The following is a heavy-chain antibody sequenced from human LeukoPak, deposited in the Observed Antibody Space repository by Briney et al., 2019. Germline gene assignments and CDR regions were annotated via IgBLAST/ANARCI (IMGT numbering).Heavy chain of an antibody. CDR1: GYTFIGYY. J-gene: IGHJ3*02. CDR3: ARDGVAGSSDAFDI. D-gene: IGHD6-19*01. V-gene: IGHV1-2*02. CDR2: IDPYSGGT. Sequence: ASVKVSCKASGYTFIGYYMHWVRQAPGQGLEWKGWIDPYSGGTHFAQRFQGRVSMTLDTSISTAYMELTRLTSDDTAVYYCARDGVAGSSDAFDIWGQGTMVTVSA.